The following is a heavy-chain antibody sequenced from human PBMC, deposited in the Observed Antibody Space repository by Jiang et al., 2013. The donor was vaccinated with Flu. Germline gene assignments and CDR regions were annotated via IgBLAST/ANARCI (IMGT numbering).Heavy chain of an antibody. V-gene: IGHV4-39*01. CDR1: GASINSGFDY. D-gene: IGHD6-25*01. CDR2: IYDSVSI. J-gene: IGHJ1*01. CDR3: VRQRLSRVEPFQS. Sequence: GSGLVKPSETLSLTCTVSGASINSGFDYWGWIRQPPGKGLEWIGTIYDSVSIHYNPSLESRVTISVDTSKKQFSLTLRAVTAADSAIYYCVRQRLSRVEPFQSWGQGTLVSVPS.